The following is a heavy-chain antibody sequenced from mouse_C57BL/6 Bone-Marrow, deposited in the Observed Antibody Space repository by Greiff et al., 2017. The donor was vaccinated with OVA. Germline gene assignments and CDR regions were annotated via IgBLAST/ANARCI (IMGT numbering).Heavy chain of an antibody. D-gene: IGHD1-1*01. Sequence: VQLQQPGTELVKPGASVKLSCKASGYTFTSYWMHWVKQRPGQGLEWIGNINPSNGGTNYNEKFKSKATLTVDKSSSTAYMQLSSLTSEDSAVYYCAREGIYYYGSTSYWYFDVWGTGTTVTVSP. CDR2: INPSNGGT. CDR3: AREGIYYYGSTSYWYFDV. CDR1: GYTFTSYW. J-gene: IGHJ1*03. V-gene: IGHV1-53*01.